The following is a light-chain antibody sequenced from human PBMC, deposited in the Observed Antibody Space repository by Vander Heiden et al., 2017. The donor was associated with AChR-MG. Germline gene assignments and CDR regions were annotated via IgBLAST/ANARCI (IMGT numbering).Light chain of an antibody. CDR1: SLRNYY. Sequence: SSELTQDPAVSVALGQTVTITCQGDSLRNYYATWSQQKPGQAPVLVIFGKNNRPSGIPDRFSASSSENTASLTITGAQAEDEGDYHCSSRDTSGNLHVLFGGGTRLTVL. CDR2: GKN. J-gene: IGLJ2*01. V-gene: IGLV3-19*01. CDR3: SSRDTSGNLHVL.